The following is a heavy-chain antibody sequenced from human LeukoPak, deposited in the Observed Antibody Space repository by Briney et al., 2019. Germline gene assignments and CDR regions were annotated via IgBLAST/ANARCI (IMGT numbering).Heavy chain of an antibody. V-gene: IGHV4-59*01. CDR3: ARDQYGDYDFDY. CDR2: IYYSGIT. J-gene: IGHJ4*02. D-gene: IGHD4-17*01. CDR1: GGSFSGYY. Sequence: KPSETLSLTCAVYGGSFSGYYWSWIRHPPGKGLEWIAYIYYSGITNYNPSLKSRVTISVDTSKNQFSLKLSSVTAADTAVYYCARDQYGDYDFDYWGQGTLVTVSS.